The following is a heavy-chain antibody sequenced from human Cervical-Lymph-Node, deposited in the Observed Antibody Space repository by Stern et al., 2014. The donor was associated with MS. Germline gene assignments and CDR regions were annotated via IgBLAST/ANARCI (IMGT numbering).Heavy chain of an antibody. CDR1: GYTFTSYW. Sequence: EVQLVQSGPEVKRPGESLKISCQASGYTFTSYWIGWGRQMPGKGLEWIAIIFPGGSDIRYSPSFQGQVTIPTDKSSSTAYLQGNNLKASDTAIYYCARQRYFDYWGQGTLVTVSS. J-gene: IGHJ4*02. CDR2: IFPGGSDI. V-gene: IGHV5-51*01. CDR3: ARQRYFDY.